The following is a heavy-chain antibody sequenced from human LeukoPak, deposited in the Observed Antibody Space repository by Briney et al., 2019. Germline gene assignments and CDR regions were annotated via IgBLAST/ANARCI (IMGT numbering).Heavy chain of an antibody. V-gene: IGHV4-59*08. CDR2: IYYSGST. CDR1: GGSISSYY. CDR3: ASRNCSSTSCYPWYFDL. J-gene: IGHJ2*01. D-gene: IGHD2-2*01. Sequence: SETLSLTCTASGGSISSYYWSWIRQPPGKGLEWIGYIYYSGSTNYNPSLKSRVTISVDTSKNQFSLKLSSVTAADTAVYYCASRNCSSTSCYPWYFDLWGRGTLVTVSS.